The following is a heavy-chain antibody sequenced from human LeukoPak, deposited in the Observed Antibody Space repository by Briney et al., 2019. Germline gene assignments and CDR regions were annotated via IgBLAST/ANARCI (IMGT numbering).Heavy chain of an antibody. D-gene: IGHD6-19*01. J-gene: IGHJ4*02. CDR3: ATSSGYFGSFDY. Sequence: ASVKVSCKASGYTVTTYYMHWLRQAPGQGHEWMGIINPSGGSATYPQKFQGRVSMTRDTSTSTVYMELSSLRSEDTAVYYCATSSGYFGSFDYWGQGTLVTVSS. CDR2: INPSGGSA. V-gene: IGHV1-46*01. CDR1: GYTVTTYY.